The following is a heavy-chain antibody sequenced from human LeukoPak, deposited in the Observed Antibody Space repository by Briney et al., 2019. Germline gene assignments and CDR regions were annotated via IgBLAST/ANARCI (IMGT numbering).Heavy chain of an antibody. CDR2: IYPRDGST. CDR3: ARDQEGFDY. J-gene: IGHJ4*02. CDR1: GYTFTSNY. V-gene: IGHV1-46*01. Sequence: ASVKVSRKASGYTFTSNYIHWVRQAPGQGLEWMGMIYPRDGSTSYAQKFQGRVTVTRDTSTSTVHMELSGLRSEDTAVYYCARDQEGFDYWGQGTLVTVSS.